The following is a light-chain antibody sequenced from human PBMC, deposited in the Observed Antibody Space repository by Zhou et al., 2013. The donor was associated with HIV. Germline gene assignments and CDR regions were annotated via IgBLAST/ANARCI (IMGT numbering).Light chain of an antibody. CDR1: QSVSSN. V-gene: IGKV3-15*01. Sequence: EIVMTQSPATLSVSPGERATLSCRASQSVSSNLAWYQQKPGQAPRLLIYGASTRATGIPARFSGSGSGTEFTLNISSLQSEDFAVYYCQQYNNWPPWTFGQGPRWKSN. CDR3: QQYNNWPPWT. J-gene: IGKJ1*01. CDR2: GAS.